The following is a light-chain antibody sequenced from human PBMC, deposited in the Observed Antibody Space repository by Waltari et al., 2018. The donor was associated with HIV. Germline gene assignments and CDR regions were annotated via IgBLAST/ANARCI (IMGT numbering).Light chain of an antibody. J-gene: IGLJ3*02. V-gene: IGLV3-25*03. CDR1: ALAKQY. Sequence: SYELTQPPSLSVSPGQTARITCSGDALAKQYAYWYQQKPGQAPILVIYKDTERPSGIPERFSGSSSGTTVTLTISGVQAEDEADYYCQSADSTTWVFGGGTKLTVL. CDR3: QSADSTTWV. CDR2: KDT.